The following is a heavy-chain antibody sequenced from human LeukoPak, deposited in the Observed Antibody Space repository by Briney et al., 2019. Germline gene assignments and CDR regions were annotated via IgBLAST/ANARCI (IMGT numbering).Heavy chain of an antibody. CDR2: ISSSSSYI. CDR1: GFTFSSYS. J-gene: IGHJ5*02. CDR3: ARGYSGYDIPPFDP. D-gene: IGHD5-12*01. V-gene: IGHV3-21*01. Sequence: PGGSLRLSCAASGFTFSSYSMNWVRQAPGKGLEWVSSISSSSSYIYYADSVKGRFTISRDNAKNSLYLQMNGLRAEDTAVYYCARGYSGYDIPPFDPWGQGTLVTVSS.